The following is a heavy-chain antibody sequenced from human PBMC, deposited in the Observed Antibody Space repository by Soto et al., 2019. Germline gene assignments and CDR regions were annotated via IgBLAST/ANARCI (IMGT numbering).Heavy chain of an antibody. CDR1: GFTFSGYA. CDR2: ISGSGGST. Sequence: GGSLRLSCAASGFTFSGYAMSWVRQAPGKGLEWVSAISGSGGSTYYADSVKGRFTISRDNSKNTLYLQMNSLRAEDTAVCYWANLFQLRHYAYGMVFGRQGSTVTVS. CDR3: ANLFQLRHYAYGMVF. V-gene: IGHV3-23*01. D-gene: IGHD2-2*01. J-gene: IGHJ6*02.